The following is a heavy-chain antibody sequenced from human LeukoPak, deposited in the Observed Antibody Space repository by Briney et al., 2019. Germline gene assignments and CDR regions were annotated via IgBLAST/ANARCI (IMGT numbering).Heavy chain of an antibody. CDR3: ARVGEMATIRD. V-gene: IGHV4-59*01. D-gene: IGHD5-24*01. CDR1: GDSISSYY. Sequence: NSSETLSLTCDISGDSISSYYWSWVRQPPGKGLEWIGYIYNSGSIHYNPSLKSRVSISVDTSKNQFSLNLGSVTAADTAVYYCARVGEMATIRDSGPGFLVTVSS. CDR2: IYNSGSI. J-gene: IGHJ4*02.